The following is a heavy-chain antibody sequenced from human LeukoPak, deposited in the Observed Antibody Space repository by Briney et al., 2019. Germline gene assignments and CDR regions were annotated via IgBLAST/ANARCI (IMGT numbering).Heavy chain of an antibody. Sequence: SETLSLTCTVSGGSISSNTYYWGWIRQPPGKGLEWIGSIYYSGSTYYNPSLKSRVTISVDTSKNQFSLKLSSVIAADTAVYYCARNYGDYGAFDIWGQGTMVTVSS. J-gene: IGHJ3*02. CDR3: ARNYGDYGAFDI. D-gene: IGHD4-17*01. CDR1: GGSISSNTYY. V-gene: IGHV4-39*01. CDR2: IYYSGST.